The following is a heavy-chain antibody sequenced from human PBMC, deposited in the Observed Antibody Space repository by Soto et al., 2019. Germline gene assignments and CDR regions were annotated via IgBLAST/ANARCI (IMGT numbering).Heavy chain of an antibody. CDR2: ISAYNGNT. CDR1: GYTFTSYG. J-gene: IGHJ6*02. CDR3: ARAVAGFGYYYGMDV. V-gene: IGHV1-18*01. Sequence: GASVKVSCKASGYTFTSYGISWVRQAPGQGLEWMGWISAYNGNTNYAQKLQGRVTMTTDTSTSTAYMELRSLRSDDTAVYYCARAVAGFGYYYGMDVWGQGTTVTVSS. D-gene: IGHD6-19*01.